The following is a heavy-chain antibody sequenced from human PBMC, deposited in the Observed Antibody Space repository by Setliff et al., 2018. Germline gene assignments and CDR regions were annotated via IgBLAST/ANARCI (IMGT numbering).Heavy chain of an antibody. J-gene: IGHJ4*02. CDR3: RFWSSYHKNDY. D-gene: IGHD3-3*01. CDR1: GGSFSDYY. Sequence: SETLSLTCTVYGGSFSDYYWGWIRQSPGKRPEWIAEINQSGNTNYNPSLNSRVSVSVDTPTNQFSLKVFSVTAADTAVYYCRFWSSYHKNDYWAQGTLVTVSS. V-gene: IGHV4-34*01. CDR2: INQSGNT.